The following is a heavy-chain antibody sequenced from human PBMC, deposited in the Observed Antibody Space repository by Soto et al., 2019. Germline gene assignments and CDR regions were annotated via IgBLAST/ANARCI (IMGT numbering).Heavy chain of an antibody. Sequence: SETLSLTCTVSGGSISSSSYYWGWIRQPPGKGLEWIGSIYYSGSTYYNPSLKSRVTISVDTSKNQFSLKLSSVTAADTAVYYCASQDIVEVPAEINWFDPWGQGTLVTVSS. CDR2: IYYSGST. D-gene: IGHD2-2*01. V-gene: IGHV4-39*01. CDR1: GGSISSSSYY. CDR3: ASQDIVEVPAEINWFDP. J-gene: IGHJ5*02.